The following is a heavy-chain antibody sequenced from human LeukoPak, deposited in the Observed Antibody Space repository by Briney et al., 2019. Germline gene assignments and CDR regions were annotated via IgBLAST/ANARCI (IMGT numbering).Heavy chain of an antibody. Sequence: GGSLRLSCAASGFTFSSYWMSWVRQAPGKGLEWVANIKQDGSEKYYVDSVKGRFTISRDNAKNSLYLQMNSLRAEDTAVYYCARDGAHGSANAFDIWGQGTMVTVSS. V-gene: IGHV3-7*01. CDR3: ARDGAHGSANAFDI. J-gene: IGHJ3*02. CDR2: IKQDGSEK. CDR1: GFTFSSYW. D-gene: IGHD3-10*01.